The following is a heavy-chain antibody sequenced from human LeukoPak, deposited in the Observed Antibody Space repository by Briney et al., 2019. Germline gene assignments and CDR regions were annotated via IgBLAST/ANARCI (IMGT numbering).Heavy chain of an antibody. CDR1: GFIFSSYG. J-gene: IGHJ4*02. V-gene: IGHV3-74*01. Sequence: GGSLRLSCVASGFIFSSYGMNWVRQAPGKGLVWVSRIASDGSSTTYADSVKGRFSISRDNAKNTLYLQMNSLRVKDTAVYYCARGRPHGNDYWGQGTLVTVSS. CDR3: ARGRPHGNDY. CDR2: IASDGSST. D-gene: IGHD4-23*01.